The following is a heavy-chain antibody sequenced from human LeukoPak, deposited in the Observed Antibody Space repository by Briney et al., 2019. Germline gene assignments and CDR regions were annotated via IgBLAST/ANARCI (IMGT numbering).Heavy chain of an antibody. CDR3: ARDLYSGRNNWFDP. CDR1: GGSISSYY. D-gene: IGHD3-10*01. CDR2: IYYSGST. V-gene: IGHV4-59*01. J-gene: IGHJ5*02. Sequence: SETLSLTCTVSGGSISSYYWSWIRQPPGKGLEWIGYIYYSGSTNYNPSLKSRVTISIDTSKNQFSLKLSSVTAADTAVYYCARDLYSGRNNWFDPWGQGTLVTVSS.